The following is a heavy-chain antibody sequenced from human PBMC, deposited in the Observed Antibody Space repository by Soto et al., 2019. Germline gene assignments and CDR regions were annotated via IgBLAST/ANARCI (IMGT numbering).Heavy chain of an antibody. CDR3: ARGYSYDSGSSCPY. D-gene: IGHD3-10*01. V-gene: IGHV4-34*01. Sequence: SETLSLTCAVCLASCRKHYWNWIRPCQGKGLEWMGEINQSGSTNYNPSLKSRVTIAIDTSKNQFSLKLNFLTAADTAMYYCARGYSYDSGSSCPYWGRRPRVTVSS. CDR1: LASCRKHY. CDR2: INQSGST. J-gene: IGHJ4*02.